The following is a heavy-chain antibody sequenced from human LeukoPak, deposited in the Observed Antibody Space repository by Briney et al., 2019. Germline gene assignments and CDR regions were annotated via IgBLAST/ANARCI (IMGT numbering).Heavy chain of an antibody. Sequence: RGESLKISCKGSGYSFTSYWIGWVRQMPGKGLEWMGIIYPGDSDTRYSPSFQGQVTISADKSISTAYLQWSSLKASDTAMYYCARHFSDDILTVNYWGQGTLVTVSP. CDR2: IYPGDSDT. CDR3: ARHFSDDILTVNY. CDR1: GYSFTSYW. D-gene: IGHD3-9*01. V-gene: IGHV5-51*01. J-gene: IGHJ4*02.